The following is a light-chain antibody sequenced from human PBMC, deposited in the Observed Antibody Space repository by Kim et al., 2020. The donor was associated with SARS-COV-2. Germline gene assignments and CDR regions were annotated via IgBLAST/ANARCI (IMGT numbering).Light chain of an antibody. CDR2: VNSDGSH. CDR3: QTWGTGIVV. J-gene: IGLJ2*01. CDR1: RGHGSYA. Sequence: ASVQHTCHLRRGHGSYAIAWHQQQPEKGPRYLMKVNSDGSHSKGDGIPDRFSGSSSGAERFLTISSLQSEDEADYYCQTWGTGIVVFGGGTKLTVL. V-gene: IGLV4-69*01.